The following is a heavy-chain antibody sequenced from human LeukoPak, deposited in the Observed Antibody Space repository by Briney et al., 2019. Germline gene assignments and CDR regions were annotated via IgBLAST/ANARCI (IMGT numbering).Heavy chain of an antibody. CDR3: ARGPLTVTRGFDP. V-gene: IGHV4-4*07. J-gene: IGHJ5*02. CDR2: IYTSGST. CDR1: GGSISRYY. D-gene: IGHD4-17*01. Sequence: SETLSLTCTVSGGSISRYYWTWIRQPAGKGLEWIGRIYTSGSTNYNPSLKTRVTMSVDTSKNQFSLKLSSVTAADTAVYYCARGPLTVTRGFDPWGQGTLVTVSS.